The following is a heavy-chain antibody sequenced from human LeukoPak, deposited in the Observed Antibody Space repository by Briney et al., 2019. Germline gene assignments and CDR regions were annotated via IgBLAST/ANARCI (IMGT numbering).Heavy chain of an antibody. V-gene: IGHV3-20*04. CDR1: GFTFDDYG. J-gene: IGHJ4*02. D-gene: IGHD3-22*01. CDR2: INWNGGST. Sequence: PGGSLRLSCAASGFTFDDYGMSWVRQAPEKGLEWVSGINWNGGSTGYADSVKGRFTISRDNAKNSLYLQMNSLRAEDTALYYCARDPYDSSGYRTYYFDYWGQGTLVTVSS. CDR3: ARDPYDSSGYRTYYFDY.